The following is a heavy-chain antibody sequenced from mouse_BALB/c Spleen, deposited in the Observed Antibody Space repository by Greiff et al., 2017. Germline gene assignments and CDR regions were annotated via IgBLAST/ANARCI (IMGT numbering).Heavy chain of an antibody. D-gene: IGHD2-14*01. J-gene: IGHJ2*01. CDR1: GFSLTSYG. CDR2: IWAGGST. V-gene: IGHV2-9*02. Sequence: VKLVESGPGLVAPSQSLSITCTVSGFSLTSYGVHWVRQPPGKGLEWLGVIWAGGSTNYNSALMSRLSISKDNSKSQVFLKMNSLQTDDTAMYYCARERYDEGVYYFDYWGQGTTLTVSS. CDR3: ARERYDEGVYYFDY.